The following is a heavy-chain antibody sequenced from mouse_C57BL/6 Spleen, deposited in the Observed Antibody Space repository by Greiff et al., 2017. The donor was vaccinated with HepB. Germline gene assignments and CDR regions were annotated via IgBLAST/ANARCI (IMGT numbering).Heavy chain of an antibody. CDR3: ARKALYDGYYEFAY. V-gene: IGHV1-50*01. CDR1: GYTFTSYW. J-gene: IGHJ3*01. Sequence: VQLQQPGAELVKPGASVKLSCKASGYTFTSYWMQWVKQRPGQGLEWIGEIDPSDSYTNYNQKFKGKATVTVDTSSSTAYMQLSSLTSEDSAVYYCARKALYDGYYEFAYWGQGTLVTVSA. D-gene: IGHD2-3*01. CDR2: IDPSDSYT.